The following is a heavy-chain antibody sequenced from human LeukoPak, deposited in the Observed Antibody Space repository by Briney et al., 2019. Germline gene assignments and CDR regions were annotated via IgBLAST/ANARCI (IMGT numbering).Heavy chain of an antibody. Sequence: ESSETLSLTCAVYGGPFSDYYWSWIRQPPGKGLEWIGSIYYSGSTYYNPSLKSRVTISVDTSKNQFSLKLNSVTATDTAVYYCARHYGPWGQGTLVTVSS. J-gene: IGHJ4*02. V-gene: IGHV4-34*01. CDR2: IYYSGST. CDR3: ARHYGP. CDR1: GGPFSDYY. D-gene: IGHD3-16*01.